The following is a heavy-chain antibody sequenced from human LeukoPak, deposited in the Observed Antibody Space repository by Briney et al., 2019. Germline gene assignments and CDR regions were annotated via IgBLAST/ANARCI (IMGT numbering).Heavy chain of an antibody. CDR3: AKATLVGATYYFDY. J-gene: IGHJ4*02. V-gene: IGHV1-46*01. Sequence: ASVKVSCKTSGYTFTNYYMHWVRQAPGQGLEWMGIINPSGGSTSYAQKFQGRVTMTRDTSTSTVYMELSSLRSEDTAVYYCAKATLVGATYYFDYWGQGTLVTVSS. CDR2: INPSGGST. D-gene: IGHD1-26*01. CDR1: GYTFTNYY.